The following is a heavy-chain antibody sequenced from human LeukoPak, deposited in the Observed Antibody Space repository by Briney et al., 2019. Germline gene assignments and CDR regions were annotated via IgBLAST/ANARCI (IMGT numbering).Heavy chain of an antibody. J-gene: IGHJ4*02. D-gene: IGHD3-22*01. CDR2: IYYSGST. CDR3: ASSWYYYDSSGYYRSEYFDY. Sequence: SETLSLTCNVSGGSISSSSYYWGWIRQPPGKGLEWIGSIYYSGSTYYNPSLKSRVTISVDTSKNQFSLKLSSVTAADTAVYYCASSWYYYDSSGYYRSEYFDYWGQGTLVTVSS. V-gene: IGHV4-39*07. CDR1: GGSISSSSYY.